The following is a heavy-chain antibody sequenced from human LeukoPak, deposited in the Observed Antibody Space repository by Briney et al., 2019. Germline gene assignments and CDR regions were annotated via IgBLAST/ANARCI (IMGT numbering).Heavy chain of an antibody. V-gene: IGHV4-61*02. Sequence: SETLSLTCTVSGGSISSGSYYWSWIRQPAGKGLEWIGRIYTSGSTNYNPSLKSRVTISVDTSKNQFSLKLSSVTAADTAVYYCARSRRWTFDYWGQGTLVTVSS. J-gene: IGHJ4*02. CDR1: GGSISSGSYY. CDR2: IYTSGST. CDR3: ARSRRWTFDY. D-gene: IGHD5-24*01.